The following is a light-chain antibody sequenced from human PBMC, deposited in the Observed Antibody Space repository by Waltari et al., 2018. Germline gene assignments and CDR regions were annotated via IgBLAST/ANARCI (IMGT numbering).Light chain of an antibody. Sequence: SYVLTQSPSVSVAPGQTARLPCGGNNIGTKGVHWYQQKPGQAPVLVVHDDTDRPSGIPERVSGSNSGNTATLTISRVEAGDEADYYCQVWDIDTDHGVFGGGTRLTVL. CDR2: DDT. CDR1: NIGTKG. V-gene: IGLV3-21*02. J-gene: IGLJ3*02. CDR3: QVWDIDTDHGV.